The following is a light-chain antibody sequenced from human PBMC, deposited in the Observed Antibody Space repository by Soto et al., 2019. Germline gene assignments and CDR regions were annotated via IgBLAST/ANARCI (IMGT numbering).Light chain of an antibody. V-gene: IGLV1-40*01. CDR3: QSYDSSLSGLV. CDR2: GNS. Sequence: QCVLTQPPSVSGAPGQRVTISCTGSSNNIGAGYDVHWYQQLPGTAPKLLIYGNSNRPSGVPDRFSGSKSGTSASLAITGLQAEDEADYYCQSYDSSLSGLVFGTGTKLTVL. J-gene: IGLJ1*01. CDR1: SNNIGAGYD.